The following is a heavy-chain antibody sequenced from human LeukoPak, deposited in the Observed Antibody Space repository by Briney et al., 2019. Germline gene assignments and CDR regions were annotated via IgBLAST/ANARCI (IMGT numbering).Heavy chain of an antibody. CDR1: GFTFSSYW. Sequence: GSLRLSCAASGFTFSSYWMSWVRQAPGKGLEWVANIKQDGSEKYYVDSVKGRFTISRDNAKNSLYLQMNSLRAEDTAVYYCVRDDRSYYYYMDVWGKGTTVTVSS. D-gene: IGHD3-22*01. V-gene: IGHV3-7*01. CDR3: VRDDRSYYYYMDV. CDR2: IKQDGSEK. J-gene: IGHJ6*03.